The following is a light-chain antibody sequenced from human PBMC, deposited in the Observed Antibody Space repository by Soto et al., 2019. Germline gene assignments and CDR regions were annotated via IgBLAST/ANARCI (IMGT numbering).Light chain of an antibody. CDR3: HQYATSSPT. V-gene: IGKV1-5*01. J-gene: IGKJ2*01. CDR1: QSISVY. Sequence: DIQMTQSPSTLSASVGDRVTITCRASQSISVYLAWYQQRPREAPKLLIYGGSSLESGVPSRFSGSGSVTEFTLTISSLQPTDFATYYCHQYATSSPTFGQGTKLEI. CDR2: GGS.